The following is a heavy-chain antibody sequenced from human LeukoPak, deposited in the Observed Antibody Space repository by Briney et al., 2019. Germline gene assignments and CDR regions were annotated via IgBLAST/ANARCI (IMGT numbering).Heavy chain of an antibody. J-gene: IGHJ4*02. CDR3: ARAKRAADFFEGFDS. CDR1: GFTVSSNY. CDR2: FYSDGSR. Sequence: GGSLRLSCAVSGFTVSSNYMNWVRQAPGKGLEWVSIFYSDGSRFYADSVRGRFTISRDNSKNTLFLQMNSLRAEDTAVYYCARAKRAADFFEGFDSWGQGTLVTVSS. D-gene: IGHD6-13*01. V-gene: IGHV3-53*01.